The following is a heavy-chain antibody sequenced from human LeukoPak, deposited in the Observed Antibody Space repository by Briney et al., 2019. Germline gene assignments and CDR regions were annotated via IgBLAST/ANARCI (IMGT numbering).Heavy chain of an antibody. CDR2: MNPNSGNT. CDR3: ARDNWNDVSGAFDI. J-gene: IGHJ3*02. Sequence: ASVKVSCKASGYTFTSYDINWVRQATGQGLEWMGWMNPNSGNTGYAQKFQGRVTMTRDMSTSTVYMELSSLTSEDTAVYYCARDNWNDVSGAFDIWGQGTMVTVSS. D-gene: IGHD1-20*01. CDR1: GYTFTSYD. V-gene: IGHV1-8*01.